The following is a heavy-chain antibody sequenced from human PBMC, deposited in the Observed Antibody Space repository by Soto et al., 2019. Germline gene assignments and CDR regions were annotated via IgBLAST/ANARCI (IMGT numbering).Heavy chain of an antibody. Sequence: SETLSLTCTVSGGSISSSSYYWGWIRQPPGKGLEWIGSIYYSGSTYYNQSLKSRVTISVDTSKNQFSLKLSSVTAADTAVYYCAGCSYTKNWFDPWGQGTLVTVPS. CDR1: GGSISSSSYY. CDR3: AGCSYTKNWFDP. J-gene: IGHJ5*02. CDR2: IYYSGST. V-gene: IGHV4-39*01. D-gene: IGHD2-15*01.